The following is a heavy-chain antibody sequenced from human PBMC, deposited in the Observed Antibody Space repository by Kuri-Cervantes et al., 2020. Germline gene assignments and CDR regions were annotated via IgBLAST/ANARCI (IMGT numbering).Heavy chain of an antibody. V-gene: IGHV4-30-2*01. CDR1: GGSISSGDYY. J-gene: IGHJ4*02. CDR3: ARRDYYFDY. Sequence: LRLSCTVSGGSISSGDYYWSWIRQPPGKGLEWIGYIYHSGSTYYNPSLKSRVTISVDRSKNQFSLKLSSVTAADTAVYYCARRDYYFDYWGQGTLVTVSS. CDR2: IYHSGST.